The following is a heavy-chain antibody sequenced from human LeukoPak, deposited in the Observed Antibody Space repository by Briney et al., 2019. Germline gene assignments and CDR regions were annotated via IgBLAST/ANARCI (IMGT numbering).Heavy chain of an antibody. CDR3: ARGSGGSYVFDY. D-gene: IGHD1-26*01. CDR1: GGTFSSYA. Sequence: SVKVSCKASGGTFSSYAISWVRQAPGQGLEWMGRIIPILGIANYAQKFQGRVTITTDKSTSTAYMGLSSLRSEDTAVYYCARGSGGSYVFDYWGQGTLVTVSS. J-gene: IGHJ4*02. V-gene: IGHV1-69*04. CDR2: IIPILGIA.